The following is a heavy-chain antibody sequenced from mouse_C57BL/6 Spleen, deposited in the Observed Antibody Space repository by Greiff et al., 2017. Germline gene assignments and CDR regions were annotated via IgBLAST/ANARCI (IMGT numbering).Heavy chain of an antibody. D-gene: IGHD2-3*01. Sequence: QVQLQQSGAELVKPGASVKMSCKASGYTFTTYPIEWMKQTHGKSLEWIGNFHPDNDDTKYNEKFKGKAPLTVAKSSNTVYLELSRLTSDDSVVYDCARGWYPSYDGYFDYWGQGTTRTVSS. CDR2: FHPDNDDT. V-gene: IGHV1-47*01. CDR3: ARGWYPSYDGYFDY. J-gene: IGHJ2*01. CDR1: GYTFTTYP.